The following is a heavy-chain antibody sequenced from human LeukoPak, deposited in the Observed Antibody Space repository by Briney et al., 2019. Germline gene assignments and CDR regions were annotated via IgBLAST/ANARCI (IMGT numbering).Heavy chain of an antibody. D-gene: IGHD3-22*01. CDR1: GFTFSRFW. CDR3: AREISYYFDSSGYDN. CDR2: IKEDGSEK. V-gene: IGHV3-7*01. J-gene: IGHJ4*02. Sequence: PGGSLRLSCAVSGFTFSRFWMSWVRQAPGKGLEWVANIKEDGSEKYYADSVKGRFTISRDNTKNLLYLRMNRLRAKDTAVYYCAREISYYFDSSGYDNWGQGTLVTVSS.